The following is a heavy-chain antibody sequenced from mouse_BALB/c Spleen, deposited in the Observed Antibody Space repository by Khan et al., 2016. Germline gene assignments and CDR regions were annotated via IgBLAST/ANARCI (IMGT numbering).Heavy chain of an antibody. D-gene: IGHD2-3*01. Sequence: QMQLEESGPGLVAPSQSLSITCTVSGFSITSYGVGWVRQPPGKGLEWLGVIWGDGSTNYHSALISRLSISKDNSKCHVFLKLNSLQTDDTATYGCAKTGDGYFPAWFTYGGQGTLVTVSA. J-gene: IGHJ3*01. CDR1: GFSITSYG. CDR3: AKTGDGYFPAWFTY. V-gene: IGHV2-3*01. CDR2: IWGDGST.